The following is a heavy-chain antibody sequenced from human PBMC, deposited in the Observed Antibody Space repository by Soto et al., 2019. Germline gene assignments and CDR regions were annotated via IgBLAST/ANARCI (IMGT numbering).Heavy chain of an antibody. CDR3: ARRYGDYFDF. J-gene: IGHJ4*02. CDR1: GGSISSYY. D-gene: IGHD4-17*01. V-gene: IGHV4-59*08. Sequence: QVQLQESGPGLVKPSETLSLTCTVSGGSISSYYWSWIRQPPGKGLEWIGYIYYSGGTNYNPSLKSRFTISVATSKNQFSLKLSSVTAADTAVYYCARRYGDYFDFWGQGTLVTVSS. CDR2: IYYSGGT.